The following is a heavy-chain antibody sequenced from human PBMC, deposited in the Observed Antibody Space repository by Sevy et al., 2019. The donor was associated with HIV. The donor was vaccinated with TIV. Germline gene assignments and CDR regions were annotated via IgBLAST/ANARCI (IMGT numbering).Heavy chain of an antibody. CDR2: IYNSGST. CDR3: ARGGYSYGYSNSGWFDP. J-gene: IGHJ5*02. V-gene: IGHV4-61*01. Sequence: SETLSLTCTVSGGSVSSGSYYWSWIRQTPGKGLEWIGYIYNSGSTNYNPSLKSRVTISVDTSKNQFSLKLSSVTAADTAVYYCARGGYSYGYSNSGWFDPWGQGTLVTVSS. D-gene: IGHD5-18*01. CDR1: GGSVSSGSYY.